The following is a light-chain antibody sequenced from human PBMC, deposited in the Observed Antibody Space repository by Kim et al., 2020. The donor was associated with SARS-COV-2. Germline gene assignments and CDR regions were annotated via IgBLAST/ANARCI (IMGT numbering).Light chain of an antibody. Sequence: QALPSSSPGTSSVVGVYSLVSWSRPHPSKAPKLVIYACDQRPSGVSNRFCGCNSGNTASLTISGLQAEDEADYHCCSYAGRSTLIFGGGTQLTVL. CDR3: CSYAGRSTLI. V-gene: IGLV2-23*01. J-gene: IGLJ2*01. CDR2: ACD. CDR1: SSVVGVYSL.